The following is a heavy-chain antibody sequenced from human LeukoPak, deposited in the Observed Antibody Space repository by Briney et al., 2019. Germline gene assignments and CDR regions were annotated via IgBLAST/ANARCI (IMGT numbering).Heavy chain of an antibody. Sequence: GGSLRLSCSASGFPFSSYAMHWVRQAPGKGLEYVSAISDSGGNTYYADSVKGRFTISRDNSKSTLFLQMNSLRAEDTAVYYCALALAVSGFNYFDYWGQGTLVTVSS. V-gene: IGHV3-64*04. CDR2: ISDSGGNT. D-gene: IGHD5-12*01. J-gene: IGHJ4*02. CDR3: ALALAVSGFNYFDY. CDR1: GFPFSSYA.